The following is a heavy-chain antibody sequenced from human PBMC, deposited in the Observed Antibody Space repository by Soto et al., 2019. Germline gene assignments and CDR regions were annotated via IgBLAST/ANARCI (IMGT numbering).Heavy chain of an antibody. J-gene: IGHJ6*02. D-gene: IGHD6-13*01. Sequence: QVQLQESGPGLVKPSQTLSLTCTVSGGSISSGGYYWSWIRQHPGKGLEWIGYIYYSGSTYYNPSLKSRVTISVDTSKNPFSLKLSSVTAADTAVYYWARGRRQQLVYGMDVWGQGTTVTVSS. V-gene: IGHV4-31*03. CDR1: GGSISSGGYY. CDR3: ARGRRQQLVYGMDV. CDR2: IYYSGST.